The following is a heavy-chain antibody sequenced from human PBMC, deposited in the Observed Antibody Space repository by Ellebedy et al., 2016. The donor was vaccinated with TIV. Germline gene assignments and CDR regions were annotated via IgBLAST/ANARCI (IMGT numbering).Heavy chain of an antibody. Sequence: SVKVSXXASGYTFTGYYMHWVRQAPGQGLEWMGGIIPIFGTANYAQKFQGRVTITADESTSTAYMELSSLRSEDTAVYYCARDGGLGEDYGGNSGGPYYYYYYMDVWGKGTTVTVSS. CDR1: GYTFTGYY. CDR3: ARDGGLGEDYGGNSGGPYYYYYYMDV. J-gene: IGHJ6*03. V-gene: IGHV1-69*13. CDR2: IIPIFGTA. D-gene: IGHD4-23*01.